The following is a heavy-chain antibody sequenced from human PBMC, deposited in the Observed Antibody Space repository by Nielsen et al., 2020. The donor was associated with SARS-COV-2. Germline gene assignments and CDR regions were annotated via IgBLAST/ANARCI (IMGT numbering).Heavy chain of an antibody. V-gene: IGHV5-51*01. Sequence: GGSLRLSCKGSGYSFTSYWIGWVRQMPGKGLEWMGIIYPGDSDTRYSPSFQGQVTISADKSISTAYLQWSSLKASDTAMYYCATLVPAASDDAFDIWGQGTMVTVSS. D-gene: IGHD2-2*01. J-gene: IGHJ3*02. CDR1: GYSFTSYW. CDR2: IYPGDSDT. CDR3: ATLVPAASDDAFDI.